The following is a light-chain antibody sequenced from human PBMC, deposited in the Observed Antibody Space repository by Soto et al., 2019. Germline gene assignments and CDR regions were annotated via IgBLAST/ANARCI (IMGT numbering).Light chain of an antibody. Sequence: EIVMTQSPATLSVSPGERATLSCRASQSVSSNLAWYQQKLGQAPRLLIYAASDRATGIPGRFSGSGSGTDFTLIISSLEPEDFAFYYCQQGNTWPWTFGQGTKVDIK. J-gene: IGKJ1*01. CDR3: QQGNTWPWT. CDR1: QSVSSN. V-gene: IGKV3D-15*01. CDR2: AAS.